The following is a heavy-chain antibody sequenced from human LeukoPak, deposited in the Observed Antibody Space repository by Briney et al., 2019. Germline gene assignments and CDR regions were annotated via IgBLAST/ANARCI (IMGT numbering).Heavy chain of an antibody. J-gene: IGHJ4*02. CDR1: GFTLSSYA. D-gene: IGHD3-10*01. CDR2: ICSNGGGT. CDR3: AKHYGSGTYYNYLDY. Sequence: PGGSLRLSCAASGFTLSSYAMSWVRRAPGKGRECVSAICSNGGGTFYADSVRGQCTISRDNSQNTLYLQKNSRRAEDKAIYYCAKHYGSGTYYNYLDYWGQGTLVTVSS. V-gene: IGHV3-23*01.